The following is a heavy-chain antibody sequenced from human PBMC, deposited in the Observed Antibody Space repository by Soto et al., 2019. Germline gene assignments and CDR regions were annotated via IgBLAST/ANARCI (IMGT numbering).Heavy chain of an antibody. D-gene: IGHD3-22*01. CDR2: INHSGRV. V-gene: IGHV4-34*01. CDR3: STRAYDTNGYYRFDP. Sequence: ASETMSLTCAVYGGSFSGHSWTWIRQSPGRGLEWIGDINHSGRVNYSPSLKSGVTISMDTSKHPFSLPLSAVTAADTAMYYCSTRAYDTNGYYRFDPWGQGPL. J-gene: IGHJ5*01. CDR1: GGSFSGHS.